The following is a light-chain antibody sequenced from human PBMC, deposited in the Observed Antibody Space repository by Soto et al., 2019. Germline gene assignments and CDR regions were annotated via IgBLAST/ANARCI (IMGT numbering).Light chain of an antibody. CDR1: QSVSSSY. V-gene: IGKV3-15*01. CDR3: QQYHIWPSWT. J-gene: IGKJ1*01. Sequence: EIVLTQSPGTLSLSPGERATLSCRASQSVSSSYLAWYQQKPGQAPRLLIYGASTRATDIPARFRGTGSGTDFTLTISSLQSEDFAVYFCQQYHIWPSWTFGQGTKVDI. CDR2: GAS.